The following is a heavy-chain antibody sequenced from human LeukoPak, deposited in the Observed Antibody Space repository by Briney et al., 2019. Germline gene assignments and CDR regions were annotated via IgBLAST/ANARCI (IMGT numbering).Heavy chain of an antibody. CDR1: GGSFSGYY. J-gene: IGHJ6*02. V-gene: IGHV4-34*01. Sequence: SETLSLTCAVYGGSFSGYYWSWIRQPPGKGLEWIGEINHSGSTNYNPSLKSRVTISVDTSKNQFSLKLSSVTAADTAVYYCARQTAAAATAGDYYYGMDVWGQGTTVTVSS. CDR2: INHSGST. CDR3: ARQTAAAATAGDYYYGMDV. D-gene: IGHD6-13*01.